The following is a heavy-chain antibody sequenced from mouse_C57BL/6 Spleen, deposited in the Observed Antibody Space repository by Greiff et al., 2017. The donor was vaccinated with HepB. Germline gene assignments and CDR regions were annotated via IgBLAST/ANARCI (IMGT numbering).Heavy chain of an antibody. CDR1: GYTFTSYW. CDR3: ARGAKDYYGSSYFDY. J-gene: IGHJ2*01. D-gene: IGHD1-1*01. Sequence: QVQLQQSGAELVMPGASVKLSCKASGYTFTSYWMHWVKQRPGQGLEWIGEIDPSDSYTNYNQKFKGKSTLTVDKSSSTAYMQLSSLTSEDSAVYYCARGAKDYYGSSYFDYWGQGTTLTVSS. V-gene: IGHV1-69*01. CDR2: IDPSDSYT.